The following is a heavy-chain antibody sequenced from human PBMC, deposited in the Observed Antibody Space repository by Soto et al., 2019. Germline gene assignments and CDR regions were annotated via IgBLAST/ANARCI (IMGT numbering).Heavy chain of an antibody. Sequence: ASVKVSCKASGYTFTSYAMHWVRQAPGQRLEWMGWVNAGNGNTKYSQKFQGRVTMTSDTSISTAHMELSSLRSDDTAVYYCARRAETNGWNGFGADKYYFDFWGQGTLVTVSS. J-gene: IGHJ4*02. CDR1: GYTFTSYA. D-gene: IGHD1-1*01. CDR2: VNAGNGNT. CDR3: ARRAETNGWNGFGADKYYFDF. V-gene: IGHV1-3*01.